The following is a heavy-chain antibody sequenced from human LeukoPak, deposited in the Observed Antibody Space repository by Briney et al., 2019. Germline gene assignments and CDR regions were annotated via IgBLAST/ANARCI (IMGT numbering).Heavy chain of an antibody. CDR1: GGSISSYY. CDR2: IYYSGST. Sequence: SETLSLTCTVSGGSISSYYWSWIRQPPGKGLEWIGYIYYSGSTNYNPSLKSRVTMSVDTSKNQFSLKLSSVTAADTAVYYCAREGSYSSSWDFDYWGQGTLVTVSS. D-gene: IGHD6-13*01. V-gene: IGHV4-59*12. J-gene: IGHJ4*02. CDR3: AREGSYSSSWDFDY.